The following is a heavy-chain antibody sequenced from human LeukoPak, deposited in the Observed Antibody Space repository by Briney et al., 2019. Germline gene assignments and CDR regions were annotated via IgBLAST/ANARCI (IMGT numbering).Heavy chain of an antibody. V-gene: IGHV3-21*01. CDR2: ISSSSSYI. J-gene: IGHJ6*02. D-gene: IGHD6-13*01. Sequence: PGGSLRLSCAASGFTFSSYSMNWVRQAPGKGLEWVSSISSSSSYIYYADSVKGRFTISRDNAKNSLYLQMNSLRAEDTAVYYCARALTAAAGSYYYYYYGMDVWGQGTTVTVSS. CDR3: ARALTAAAGSYYYYYYGMDV. CDR1: GFTFSSYS.